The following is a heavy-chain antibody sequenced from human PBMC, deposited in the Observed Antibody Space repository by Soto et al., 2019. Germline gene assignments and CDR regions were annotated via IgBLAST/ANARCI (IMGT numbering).Heavy chain of an antibody. CDR3: ARDPTYYDSSGYYYPPAFDI. CDR1: GGTFSSYA. V-gene: IGHV1-69*01. J-gene: IGHJ3*02. CDR2: IIPIFGTA. Sequence: QVQLVQSGAEVKKPGSSVKVSCKASGGTFSSYAISWVRQAPGQGLEWMGGIIPIFGTANYAQKFQGRVTITADESTSTAYMELSSLRSEDTAVYYCARDPTYYDSSGYYYPPAFDIWGQGTMVTVSS. D-gene: IGHD3-22*01.